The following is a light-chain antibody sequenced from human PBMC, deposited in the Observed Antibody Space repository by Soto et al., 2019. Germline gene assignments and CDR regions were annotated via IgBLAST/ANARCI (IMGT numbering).Light chain of an antibody. CDR3: QQFSSYSLT. J-gene: IGKJ4*01. CDR1: QSISSW. Sequence: IQMTKSPFPLTESVGDRVTIACRASQSISSWLAWYQQKPGKAPKLLIYEASSLESGVPSRFSGSGSGTEFTLTISSLQPDDFATYYCQQFSSYSLTFGGGTKVDI. V-gene: IGKV1-5*03. CDR2: EAS.